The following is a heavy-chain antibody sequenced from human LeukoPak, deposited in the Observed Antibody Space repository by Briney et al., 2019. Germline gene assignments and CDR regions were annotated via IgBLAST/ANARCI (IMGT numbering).Heavy chain of an antibody. CDR2: IYYSGST. Sequence: ETMSLTCTVSGGSISSYYWSWIRQPPEKGLEWIGYIYYSGSTNYNPSLKSRVTISVDTSKNQFSLKLSSVTAADTAVYYCASSGSIGSIYYLHHWRQGTLVTVSS. CDR1: GGSISSYY. D-gene: IGHD1-26*01. J-gene: IGHJ1*01. CDR3: ASSGSIGSIYYLHH. V-gene: IGHV4-59*01.